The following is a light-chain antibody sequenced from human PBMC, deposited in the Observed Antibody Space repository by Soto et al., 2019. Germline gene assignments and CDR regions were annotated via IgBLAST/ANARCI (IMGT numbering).Light chain of an antibody. Sequence: QSALTQPASVSASPGQSITISCTGTSSDVGGYNYVSWYQQHPGKAPKVMIYDVSNRPSGVSNRFSGSKSGNTAFLIIFGLQAEDEAEYYCSSYTSRSTYVFGTGTKVTVL. CDR2: DVS. CDR1: SSDVGGYNY. J-gene: IGLJ1*01. V-gene: IGLV2-14*01. CDR3: SSYTSRSTYV.